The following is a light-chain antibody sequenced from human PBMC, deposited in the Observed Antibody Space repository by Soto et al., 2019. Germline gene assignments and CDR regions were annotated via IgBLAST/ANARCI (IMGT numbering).Light chain of an antibody. CDR2: DAS. J-gene: IGKJ4*01. Sequence: AIQLTQSPSSRSASVGDRVTITCRASQGISSALAWYQQKPGKAPKLLIYDASSLESGVPSRFSGSGSGTDFTLTISSLQPEDFATYYCQQFNSYPPLTFGGGTKVEIK. CDR1: QGISSA. CDR3: QQFNSYPPLT. V-gene: IGKV1-13*02.